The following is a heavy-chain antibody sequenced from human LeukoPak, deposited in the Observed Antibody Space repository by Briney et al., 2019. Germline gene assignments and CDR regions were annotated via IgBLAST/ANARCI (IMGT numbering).Heavy chain of an antibody. CDR1: GYTFTGYY. D-gene: IGHD6-13*01. J-gene: IGHJ4*02. V-gene: IGHV1-2*02. CDR2: INPNSGGT. CDR3: ARVVTAAAGTDWYYLDY. Sequence: ASVKVSCKASGYTFTGYYMHWVRQAPGQGLEWMGWINPNSGGTNYAQKFQGRVTMTRDTSISTAYMELSRLRSDDTAVYYCARVVTAAAGTDWYYLDYWGQGTLVTVSS.